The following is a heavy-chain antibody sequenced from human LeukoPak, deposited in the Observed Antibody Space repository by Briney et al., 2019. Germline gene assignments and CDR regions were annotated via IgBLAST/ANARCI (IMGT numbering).Heavy chain of an antibody. J-gene: IGHJ4*02. D-gene: IGHD2-21*02. CDR1: GGSISSYY. CDR2: IYYSGST. CDR3: ASQPYCGGDCYPFDY. V-gene: IGHV4-59*01. Sequence: PSGTLSLTSTVSGGSISSYYWSWSRHPPRKGLEWSGYIYYSGSTNYNPSLKSRVTISVDTSKNQFSLKLSSVTAAETAVYYCASQPYCGGDCYPFDYWGQGTLVTVSS.